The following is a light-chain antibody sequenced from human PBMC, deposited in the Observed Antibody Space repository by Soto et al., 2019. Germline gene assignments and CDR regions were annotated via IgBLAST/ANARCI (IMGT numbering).Light chain of an antibody. V-gene: IGKV3-11*01. Sequence: EIVLTQSPATLSLSPGERATLSYRASQSVSSYLAWYQQKPGQAPRLLIYDASNRATGIPARFSGSGSGTDFTLTISRLEPEDFAVYYCQQYGSSPTTFGQGTKV. J-gene: IGKJ1*01. CDR3: QQYGSSPTT. CDR1: QSVSSY. CDR2: DAS.